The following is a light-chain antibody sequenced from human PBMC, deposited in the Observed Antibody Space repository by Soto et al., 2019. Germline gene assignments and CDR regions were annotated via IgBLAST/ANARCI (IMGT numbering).Light chain of an antibody. CDR2: GNT. J-gene: IGLJ1*01. Sequence: QSVLTQPPSVSGAPGQRVTIFCTGSSSNIGADYHVHWYQQLPGTAPRLLIYGNTNRPSGVPGRFSGSKSDTSASLAITGLQAEDEGDYYCSSYTSSSYVFGTGTKLTVL. V-gene: IGLV1-40*01. CDR1: SSNIGADYH. CDR3: SSYTSSSYV.